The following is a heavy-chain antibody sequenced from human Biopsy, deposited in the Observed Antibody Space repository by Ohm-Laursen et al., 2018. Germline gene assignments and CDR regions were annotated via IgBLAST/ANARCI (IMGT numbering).Heavy chain of an antibody. CDR3: TRAEAGSWSLLYFDY. V-gene: IGHV3-9*01. Sequence: SLRLSCAASGFTFQDHAMHWVRHAPGKGLEWVSGISWNSGSINYAVSVQGRFTISRDNAKNTVFLQMNSLRAEDTAVYYCTRAEAGSWSLLYFDYWGQGALVTVSS. CDR1: GFTFQDHA. CDR2: ISWNSGSI. J-gene: IGHJ4*02. D-gene: IGHD6-19*01.